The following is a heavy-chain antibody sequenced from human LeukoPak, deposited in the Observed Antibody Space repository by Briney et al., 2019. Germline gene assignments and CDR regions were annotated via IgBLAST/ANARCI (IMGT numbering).Heavy chain of an antibody. CDR3: AREGEGDILTGSPPDAFDI. D-gene: IGHD3-9*01. CDR2: ISSSSSTI. CDR1: GFTFSSYS. Sequence: GGSLRLSCAASGFTFSSYSMNWVRQAPGKGLEWVSYISSSSSTIYYADSMKGRFTISRDNAKNSLYLQMNSLRAEDTALYHCAREGEGDILTGSPPDAFDIWGQGTMVTVSS. J-gene: IGHJ3*02. V-gene: IGHV3-48*04.